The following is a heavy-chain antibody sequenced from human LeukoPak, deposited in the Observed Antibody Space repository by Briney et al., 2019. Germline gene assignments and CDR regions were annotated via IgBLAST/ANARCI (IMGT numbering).Heavy chain of an antibody. CDR3: AKGRGNQWNIYVLRYMRDYYYYYMDV. CDR2: ISGSGGST. CDR1: GFTFSSYA. J-gene: IGHJ6*03. Sequence: GGTLRLSCAASGFTFSSYAMSWVRQAPGKGLEWVSAISGSGGSTYYADFVKGRFTISRDNSKNMLYLQMNSLRAEDTAVYYCAKGRGNQWNIYVLRYMRDYYYYYMDVWGKGTTVTVSS. V-gene: IGHV3-23*01. D-gene: IGHD3-9*01.